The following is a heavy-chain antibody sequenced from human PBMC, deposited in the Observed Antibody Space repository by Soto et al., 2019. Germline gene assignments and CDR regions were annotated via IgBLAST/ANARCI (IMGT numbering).Heavy chain of an antibody. D-gene: IGHD5-18*01. J-gene: IGHJ4*02. V-gene: IGHV1-18*01. CDR1: GYTFTSYG. Sequence: GASVKVSCKASGYTFTSYGISWVRQAPGQGLEWMGWISAYNGNTNYAQKLQGRVTMTTDTSTSTAYMELRSLRSDDTAVYYCARVLSVDTAMDFDYWGQGTLVTVSS. CDR3: ARVLSVDTAMDFDY. CDR2: ISAYNGNT.